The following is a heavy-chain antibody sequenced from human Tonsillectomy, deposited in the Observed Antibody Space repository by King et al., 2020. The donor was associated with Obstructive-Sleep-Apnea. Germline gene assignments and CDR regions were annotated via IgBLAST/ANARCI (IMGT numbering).Heavy chain of an antibody. V-gene: IGHV4-30-4*01. CDR3: AREDSYGYGGGYYFDY. J-gene: IGHJ4*02. CDR1: GGSISSGDYY. Sequence: VQLQESGPGLVKPSQTLSLTCTVSGGSISSGDYYWRWIRQPPGKGLEWIGYIYYSGSTYYNPSLKSRVTISVDTSKNQFSLKLSSVTAADTAVYYCAREDSYGYGGGYYFDYWGQGTLVTVSS. CDR2: IYYSGST. D-gene: IGHD5-18*01.